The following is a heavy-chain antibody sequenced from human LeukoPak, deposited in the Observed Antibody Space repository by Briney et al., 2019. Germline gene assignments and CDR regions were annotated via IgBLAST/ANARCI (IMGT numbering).Heavy chain of an antibody. V-gene: IGHV3-66*01. CDR2: LYSGGIT. CDR3: ARDLLGGSYVFDY. J-gene: IGHJ4*02. D-gene: IGHD1-26*01. CDR1: GFTVSTSY. Sequence: PGGSLRLSCAASGFTVSTSYMSWVRQAPGKGLEWVSILYSGGITYYADSVKGRFTIFGDNSKNTLYLQMNSLRAEDTAVYYCARDLLGGSYVFDYWGQGTLVTVSS.